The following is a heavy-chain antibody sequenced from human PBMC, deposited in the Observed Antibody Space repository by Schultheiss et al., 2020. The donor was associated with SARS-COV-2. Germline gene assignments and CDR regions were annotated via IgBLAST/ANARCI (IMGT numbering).Heavy chain of an antibody. J-gene: IGHJ3*02. Sequence: SQTLSLTCTVSGGSISSSSYYWGWIRQPPGKGLEWIGYIYYSGSTNYNPSLKSRVTISVDTSKNQFSLKLSSVTAADTAVYYCARLTGAGAFDIWGQGTMVTVSS. CDR3: ARLTGAGAFDI. V-gene: IGHV4-61*05. CDR2: IYYSGST. D-gene: IGHD1-26*01. CDR1: GGSISSSSYY.